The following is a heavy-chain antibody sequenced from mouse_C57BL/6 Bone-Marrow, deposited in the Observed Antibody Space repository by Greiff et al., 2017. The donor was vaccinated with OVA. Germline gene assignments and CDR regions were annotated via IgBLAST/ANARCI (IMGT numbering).Heavy chain of an antibody. CDR2: IDPENGDT. V-gene: IGHV14-4*01. Sequence: VQLQQSGAELVRPGASVKLSCTASGFNIKDDYMHWVKQRPEQGLEWIGWIDPENGDTEYASKFQGKATITADTSSNTAYLQLSSLTSEDTAVYYCTHMVTYYFDYWGQGTTLTVSS. CDR1: GFNIKDDY. CDR3: THMVTYYFDY. J-gene: IGHJ2*01. D-gene: IGHD2-2*01.